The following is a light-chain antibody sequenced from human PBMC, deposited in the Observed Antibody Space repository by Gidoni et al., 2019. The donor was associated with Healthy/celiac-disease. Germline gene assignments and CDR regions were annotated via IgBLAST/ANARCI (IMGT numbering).Light chain of an antibody. J-gene: IGLJ1*01. V-gene: IGLV1-47*01. Sequence: QAGLTQPPSASGTPGQRVTIACSGSSSNIGSHYVYWYQQLPGTAPKLLIYRTHQRPSGVPDRFSGSKSGTSASLAISGLRSEEEADYYCAAWADSLSGFYVFGTGTKVPVL. CDR2: RTH. CDR1: SSNIGSHY. CDR3: AAWADSLSGFYV.